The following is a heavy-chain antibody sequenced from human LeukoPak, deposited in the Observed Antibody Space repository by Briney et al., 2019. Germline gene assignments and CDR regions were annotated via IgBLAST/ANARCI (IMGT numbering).Heavy chain of an antibody. V-gene: IGHV3-74*01. CDR3: VRDWDHFDFDS. D-gene: IGHD3-9*01. CDR1: GFTFSNYW. J-gene: IGHJ5*01. CDR2: IKGDGSHT. Sequence: GGSLGLSCAASGFTFSNYWMHWVRQAPGKGLVWVSRIKGDGSHTIYADSVKGRFTISRDNAKNTLYLQMKSLRAEDTAVYYCVRDWDHFDFDSWGLGTLVTVSS.